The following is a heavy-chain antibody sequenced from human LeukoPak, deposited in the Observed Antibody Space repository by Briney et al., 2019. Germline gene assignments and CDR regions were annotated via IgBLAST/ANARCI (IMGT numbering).Heavy chain of an antibody. D-gene: IGHD3-22*01. CDR2: IYYSGST. CDR3: ARGSPYDPYYYDSSGSETPGGFDY. V-gene: IGHV4-31*03. J-gene: IGHJ4*02. CDR1: GGSISSGGYY. Sequence: PSETLSLTCTVPGGSISSGGYYWSWIRQHPGKGLEWIGYIYYSGSTYYNPSLKSRVTISVDTSKNQFSLKLSSVTAADTAVYYCARGSPYDPYYYDSSGSETPGGFDYWGQGTLVTVSS.